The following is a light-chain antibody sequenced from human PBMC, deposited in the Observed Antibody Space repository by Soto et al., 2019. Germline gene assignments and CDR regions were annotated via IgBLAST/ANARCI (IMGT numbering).Light chain of an antibody. CDR3: QQYFSTPFT. CDR1: QSVLYSSSNQNY. Sequence: DIVMTQSPDSLAVSLGERATINCKSSQSVLYSSSNQNYLVWYQQKPGQPPKLLIYWASTRESGVPDRFSGSGSGTDFILTISSLQAEDVAVYYCQQYFSTPFTFGQGTKLEIK. CDR2: WAS. J-gene: IGKJ2*01. V-gene: IGKV4-1*01.